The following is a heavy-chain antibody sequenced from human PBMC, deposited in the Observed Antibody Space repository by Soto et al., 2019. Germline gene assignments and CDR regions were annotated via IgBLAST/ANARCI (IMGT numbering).Heavy chain of an antibody. CDR2: ISWNSGSI. CDR3: AKGDTIFGVVMLDY. CDR1: GFTFDDYA. D-gene: IGHD3-3*01. Sequence: GGSLRLSCAASGFTFDDYAMHWVRQAPGKGLEWVSGISWNSGSIGYADSVKGRFTISRDNAKNSLYLQMNSLRAEDTALYYCAKGDTIFGVVMLDYCGQGTLVTVSS. J-gene: IGHJ4*02. V-gene: IGHV3-9*01.